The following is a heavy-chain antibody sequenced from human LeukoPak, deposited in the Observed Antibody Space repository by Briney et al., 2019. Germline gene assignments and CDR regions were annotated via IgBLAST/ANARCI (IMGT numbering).Heavy chain of an antibody. CDR1: GFTFSSYG. CDR3: AKEGIDAFDV. CDR2: IGYDGRNE. Sequence: AGGSLRLSCAVSGFTFSSYGMHWLRQAPGKGLEWVAFIGYDGRNEFYGDSVKGRFTISRDNSKNTLYLQMNSLRGDDTAVYYCAKEGIDAFDVWGQGTMVTVSS. J-gene: IGHJ3*01. V-gene: IGHV3-30*02.